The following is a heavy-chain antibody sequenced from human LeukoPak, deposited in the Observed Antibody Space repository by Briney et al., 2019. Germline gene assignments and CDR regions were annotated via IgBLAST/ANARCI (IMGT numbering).Heavy chain of an antibody. CDR3: ASARYCGGSFCAFDI. CDR2: ISSSSSYT. Sequence: GGSLRLSCAASGFTFSDYYMSWLRQAPGKGLEWVSYISSSSSYTNYADSVKGRFTISRGNAKNSLYLQMNSLRAEDTAVYYCASARYCGGSFCAFDIWGQGTMVTVSS. V-gene: IGHV3-11*06. D-gene: IGHD2-21*01. J-gene: IGHJ3*02. CDR1: GFTFSDYY.